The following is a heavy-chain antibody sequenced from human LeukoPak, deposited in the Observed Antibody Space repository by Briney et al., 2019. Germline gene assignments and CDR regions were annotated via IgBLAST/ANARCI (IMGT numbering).Heavy chain of an antibody. V-gene: IGHV3-53*01. CDR2: IYSGGST. CDR3: ATRGGHSSSWYPSRFDY. J-gene: IGHJ4*02. CDR1: GFTVSSNY. Sequence: PGGSLRLSCAASGFTVSSNYMSWVRQAPGKGLEWVSVIYSGGSTYYAGSVKGRFTISRDNSKNTLYLQMNSLRAEDTAVYYCATRGGHSSSWYPSRFDYWGQGTLVTVSS. D-gene: IGHD6-13*01.